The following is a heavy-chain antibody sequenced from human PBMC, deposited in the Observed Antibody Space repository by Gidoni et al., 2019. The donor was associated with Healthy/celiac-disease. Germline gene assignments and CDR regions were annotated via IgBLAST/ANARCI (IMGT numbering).Heavy chain of an antibody. V-gene: IGHV4-31*03. CDR2: IYYSGST. CDR3: ATAGGAFGFDP. J-gene: IGHJ5*02. D-gene: IGHD1-1*01. Sequence: QVQLQESGPGLVKPSQTLSLTCSLSGGSISSGGYYWSWIRQHPGKGLEWIGYIYYSGSTYYNPSLKSRVTISVDTSKNQFSLNVSSVTAADTAVYYCATAGGAFGFDPWGQGTLVTVSS. CDR1: GGSISSGGYY.